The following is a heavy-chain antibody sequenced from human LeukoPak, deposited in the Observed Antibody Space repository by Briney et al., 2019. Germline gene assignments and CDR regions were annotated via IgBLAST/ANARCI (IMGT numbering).Heavy chain of an antibody. CDR3: VAYSSGWYGLFDY. V-gene: IGHV5-51*01. J-gene: IGHJ4*02. Sequence: GESLKISCKGSGYSFTNNWIAWVRQMPGKGLEWMGIIYPGDSDTRYSPSFQGQVTISADKSISTAYLQWSSLKASDTAMYYCVAYSSGWYGLFDYWGQGTLVTVSS. D-gene: IGHD6-19*01. CDR1: GYSFTNNW. CDR2: IYPGDSDT.